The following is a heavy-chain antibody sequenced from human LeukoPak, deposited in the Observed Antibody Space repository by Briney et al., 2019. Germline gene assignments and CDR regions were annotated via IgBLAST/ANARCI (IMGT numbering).Heavy chain of an antibody. CDR3: AKDKRGVAAAGYFDY. CDR2: ISWNSGSI. J-gene: IGHJ4*02. Sequence: GGSLRLSCAASGFTFDDYAMHWVRQAPGKGLEWVSGISWNSGSIGYADSVKGRFTISRDNAKNSLYLQMNSLRAEDTALYYCAKDKRGVAAAGYFDYWGQGTLVTVSS. V-gene: IGHV3-9*01. D-gene: IGHD6-13*01. CDR1: GFTFDDYA.